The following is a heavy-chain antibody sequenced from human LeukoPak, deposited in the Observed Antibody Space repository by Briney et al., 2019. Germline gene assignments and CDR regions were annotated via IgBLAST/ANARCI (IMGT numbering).Heavy chain of an antibody. CDR2: INHSGST. Sequence: SETLSLTCAVYGGSFIGFHWNWIRQPPGKGLEWIGDINHSGSTNYNPSLTSRVTISVDPSKNQFSLNLSSVTAADTAVYYCARSYSSSWYDYYYYMDVWGKGTTVTISS. D-gene: IGHD6-13*01. CDR1: GGSFIGFH. J-gene: IGHJ6*03. V-gene: IGHV4-34*01. CDR3: ARSYSSSWYDYYYYMDV.